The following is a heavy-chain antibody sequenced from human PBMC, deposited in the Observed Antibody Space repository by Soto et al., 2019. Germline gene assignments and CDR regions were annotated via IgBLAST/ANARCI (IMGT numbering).Heavy chain of an antibody. Sequence: EVQLVESGGGLVQPGRSLRLSYAASGFIFDDYAMHWVRQVPGKGLEWVSGISWNSDSLGYADSVEGRFTISRDNAKNSLYLQMNSLRAEDTALYYCAKADYGDFTGYGMDVWGQGTTVTVSS. CDR3: AKADYGDFTGYGMDV. CDR1: GFIFDDYA. J-gene: IGHJ6*02. V-gene: IGHV3-9*01. D-gene: IGHD4-17*01. CDR2: ISWNSDSL.